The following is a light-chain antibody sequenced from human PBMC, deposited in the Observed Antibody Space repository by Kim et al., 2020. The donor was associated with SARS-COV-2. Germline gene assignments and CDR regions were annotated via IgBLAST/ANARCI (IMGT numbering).Light chain of an antibody. CDR1: SSDVGGYND. CDR2: DVS. CDR3: SSYTSSSTYVV. Sequence: SITISCTGTSSDVGGYNDVSWYQQHPGKAPKLMIYDVSNRPSGVSNRCSGSKSGNTASLTISGLQAEDEADYYCSSYTSSSTYVVFGGGTQLT. J-gene: IGLJ2*01. V-gene: IGLV2-14*03.